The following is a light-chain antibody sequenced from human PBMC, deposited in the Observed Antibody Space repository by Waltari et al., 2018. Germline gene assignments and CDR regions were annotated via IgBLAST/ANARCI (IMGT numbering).Light chain of an antibody. V-gene: IGLV2-14*03. CDR2: DVS. CDR3: SSYISSDTLEL. CDR1: SSDVGGYNS. Sequence: QSALTQPASVSGSPGQSITIPCTGTSSDVGGYNSVSWYQQHPGKAPKLRIYDVSNRPSGVSNRFSGSKSGNTASLTISGLQAEDEAHYYCSSYISSDTLELFGGGTSLTV. J-gene: IGLJ2*01.